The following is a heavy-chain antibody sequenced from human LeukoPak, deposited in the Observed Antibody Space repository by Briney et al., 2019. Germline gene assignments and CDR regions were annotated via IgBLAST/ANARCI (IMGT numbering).Heavy chain of an antibody. CDR1: GGSISSSSYY. D-gene: IGHD2-15*01. Sequence: SETLSLTCTVSGGSISSSSYYWDWIRQPPGKGLEWIGYVQYNGNTNYNPSLKSRVTISVDTSKNQFSLKLSSVTAADTAVYYCARWYCSGGTCFHLDDWGQGTLVTVSS. CDR3: ARWYCSGGTCFHLDD. J-gene: IGHJ4*02. CDR2: VQYNGNT. V-gene: IGHV4-61*05.